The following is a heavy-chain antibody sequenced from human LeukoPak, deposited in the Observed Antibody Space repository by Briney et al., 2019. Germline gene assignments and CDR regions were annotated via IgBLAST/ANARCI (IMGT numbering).Heavy chain of an antibody. Sequence: PGGSLRLSCAASGFTFSSYRMSWVRQAPGKGLEWVANIRQDGSEKNYVDSVKGRFTISRDNAKNSLYLQMNSLRVEDTAVYYCARDQPFGSYWGQGTLVTVSS. CDR2: IRQDGSEK. D-gene: IGHD3-10*01. V-gene: IGHV3-7*03. CDR3: ARDQPFGSY. CDR1: GFTFSSYR. J-gene: IGHJ4*02.